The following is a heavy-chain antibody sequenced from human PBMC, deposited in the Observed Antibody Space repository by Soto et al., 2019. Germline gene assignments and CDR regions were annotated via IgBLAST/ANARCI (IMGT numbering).Heavy chain of an antibody. CDR1: GFTFSSYA. V-gene: IGHV3-23*01. Sequence: EVQLLESGGGLVQPGGSLRLSCAASGFTFSSYAMSWVRQAPGKGLEWVSAISGSGGSTYYADSVKGRFTISRDNSKNTLYLKMNSLRAEDTAVYYCAKDLYGDYGAFDIWGQGTMVTVSS. CDR3: AKDLYGDYGAFDI. CDR2: ISGSGGST. D-gene: IGHD4-17*01. J-gene: IGHJ3*02.